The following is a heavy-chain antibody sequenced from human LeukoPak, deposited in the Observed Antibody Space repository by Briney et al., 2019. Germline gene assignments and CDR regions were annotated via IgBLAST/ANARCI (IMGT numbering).Heavy chain of an antibody. CDR3: AGAGSSDAFDI. D-gene: IGHD1-26*01. Sequence: PVKVSCKASGGTFSSYAISWVRQAPGQGLEWMGGITPIFGTANYAQKFQGRVTITADESTSTAYMELSSLRSEDTAVYYCAGAGSSDAFDIWGQGTMVTVSS. CDR2: ITPIFGTA. V-gene: IGHV1-69*13. CDR1: GGTFSSYA. J-gene: IGHJ3*02.